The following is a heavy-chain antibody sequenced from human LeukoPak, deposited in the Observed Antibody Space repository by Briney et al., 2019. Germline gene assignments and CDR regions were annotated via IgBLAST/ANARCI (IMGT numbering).Heavy chain of an antibody. CDR2: MSYDGNNK. CDR3: AKDGFGHSYGYAYFDY. CDR1: GFTFSNYW. Sequence: GGSLRLSCAASGFTFSNYWMSWVRQAPGKGPEWVAVMSYDGNNKYYADAVKGRFTISRDNSKNTLYLQMNSLRAEDTAVYYCAKDGFGHSYGYAYFDYWGQGTLVTVSS. D-gene: IGHD5-18*01. J-gene: IGHJ4*02. V-gene: IGHV3-30*18.